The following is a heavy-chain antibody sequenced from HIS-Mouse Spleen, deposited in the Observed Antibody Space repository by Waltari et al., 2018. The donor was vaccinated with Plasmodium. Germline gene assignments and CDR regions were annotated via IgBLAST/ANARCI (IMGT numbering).Heavy chain of an antibody. CDR3: AREGGYCSGGSCYSGQGFDI. CDR1: GFTFSSYA. CDR2: ISYDGSNT. J-gene: IGHJ3*02. V-gene: IGHV3-30-3*01. D-gene: IGHD2-15*01. Sequence: QVQLVESGGGVVQPGRSLRLSCAASGFTFSSYAMHWVRQAPGKGLECVAGISYDGSNTYYADSVKGRFTISRDNSKNTLYLQMNSLRAEDTAVYYCAREGGYCSGGSCYSGQGFDIWGQGTMVTVSS.